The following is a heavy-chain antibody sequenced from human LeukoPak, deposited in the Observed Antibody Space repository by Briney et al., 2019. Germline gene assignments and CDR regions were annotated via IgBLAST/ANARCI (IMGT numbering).Heavy chain of an antibody. D-gene: IGHD2-15*01. J-gene: IGHJ5*02. CDR1: GGSISSYY. CDR2: IYTSGST. Sequence: NPSETLSLTCTVSGGSISSYYWSWIRQPAGKGLEWIGRIYTSGSTNYNPSLKSRVTMSVDTSKNQFSLKLSSVTAADTAVYYCARDYRSGGSCYDASNWFDPWGQGTLVTVSS. V-gene: IGHV4-4*07. CDR3: ARDYRSGGSCYDASNWFDP.